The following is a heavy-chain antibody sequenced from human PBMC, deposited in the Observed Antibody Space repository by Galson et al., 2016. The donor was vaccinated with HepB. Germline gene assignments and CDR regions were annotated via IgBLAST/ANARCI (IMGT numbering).Heavy chain of an antibody. J-gene: IGHJ4*02. CDR1: GFTFSNYA. CDR2: ITSGGNT. V-gene: IGHV3-23*01. D-gene: IGHD1-7*01. Sequence: SLRLSCAASGFTFSNYAMSWVRQAPGKGLEWVSLITSGGNTYYADSVKGRFTISRDNSKNTLYQQMNSLRAEDTAVYYCAKLPGLGNWNYGYWGQGTLVTVSS. CDR3: AKLPGLGNWNYGY.